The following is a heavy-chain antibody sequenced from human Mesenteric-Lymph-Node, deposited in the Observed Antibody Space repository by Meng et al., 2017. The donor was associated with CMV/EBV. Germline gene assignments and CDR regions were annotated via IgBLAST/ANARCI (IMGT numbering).Heavy chain of an antibody. V-gene: IGHV1-69*06. D-gene: IGHD4/OR15-4a*01. CDR1: GAGFRDCN. CDR2: ISPIVDST. J-gene: IGHJ4*02. Sequence: KGDGAGFRDCNIRWVRQGHGQGLGWVGVISPIVDSTCSAQELQGRVPITADKLESTAYLELSNLRSEDAAIYYCARVGDYSDSWHRDYWGQGTLVTVSS. CDR3: ARVGDYSDSWHRDY.